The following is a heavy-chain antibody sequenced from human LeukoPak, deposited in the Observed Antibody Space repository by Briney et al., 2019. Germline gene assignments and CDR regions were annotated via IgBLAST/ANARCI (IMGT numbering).Heavy chain of an antibody. CDR1: GGSIRSHY. D-gene: IGHD2-15*01. CDR3: ASGSRGNQNDAFDI. CDR2: IYHTRST. Sequence: SETLSLTCTVSGGSIRSHYWEWIRQPPGKGLEWIGYIYHTRSTNYNPSLKSRVTISVDTSKNQFSLKLNSVTAADTAVYYCASGSRGNQNDAFDIWGQGTMVTVSS. J-gene: IGHJ3*02. V-gene: IGHV4-59*11.